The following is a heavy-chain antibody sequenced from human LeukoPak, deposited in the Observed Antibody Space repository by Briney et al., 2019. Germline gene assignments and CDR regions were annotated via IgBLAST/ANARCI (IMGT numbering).Heavy chain of an antibody. D-gene: IGHD3-10*01. CDR3: ARGLRGSYQFDY. V-gene: IGHV3-66*01. Sequence: GGSLRLSCVVSDFTVSNNYMTWVRQAPGKGLEWVSVLYSGGSTYYADSVRGRFTISRDDSKNTLYLQMNSLRAEDTAVYYCARGLRGSYQFDYWGQGTLVTVSS. J-gene: IGHJ4*02. CDR2: LYSGGST. CDR1: DFTVSNNY.